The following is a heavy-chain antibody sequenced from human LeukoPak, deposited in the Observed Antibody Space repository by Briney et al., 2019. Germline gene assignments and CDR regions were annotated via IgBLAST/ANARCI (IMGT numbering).Heavy chain of an antibody. CDR2: INHSGST. D-gene: IGHD4-23*01. CDR3: ARLYGGKERLIDY. Sequence: SETLSLTCAVYGGSFSGYYWSWIRQPPGKGLEWIGDINHSGSTNYNPSLKSRVTISVDTSKNQFSLKLSSVTAADTAVYYCARLYGGKERLIDYWGQGTLVTVSS. CDR1: GGSFSGYY. J-gene: IGHJ4*02. V-gene: IGHV4-34*01.